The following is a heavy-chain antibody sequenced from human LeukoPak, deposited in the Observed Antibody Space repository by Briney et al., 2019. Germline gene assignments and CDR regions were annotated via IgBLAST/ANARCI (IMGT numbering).Heavy chain of an antibody. J-gene: IGHJ4*02. D-gene: IGHD2-2*02. Sequence: SVKVSCKASGGTFSSYAISWVRQAPGQGLEWMGGIIPIFGTANYAQKFQGRVTITAHESTSTAYMELSSLRSEDTAVYYCARDQWMGYCSSTSCYTLDWGQGTLVTVSS. CDR2: IIPIFGTA. V-gene: IGHV1-69*01. CDR3: ARDQWMGYCSSTSCYTLD. CDR1: GGTFSSYA.